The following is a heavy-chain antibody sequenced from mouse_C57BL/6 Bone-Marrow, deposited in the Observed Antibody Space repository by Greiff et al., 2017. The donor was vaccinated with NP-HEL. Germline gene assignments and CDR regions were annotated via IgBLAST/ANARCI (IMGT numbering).Heavy chain of an antibody. CDR3: ATTVVATRYAMDY. J-gene: IGHJ4*01. Sequence: VKLMESGAELARPGASVKLSCKASGYTFTSYGISWVKQRTGQGLEWIGEIYPRSGNTYYNEKFKGKATLTADKSSSTAYMELRSLTSEDSAVYFCATTVVATRYAMDYWGQGTSVTVSS. D-gene: IGHD1-1*01. V-gene: IGHV1-81*01. CDR2: IYPRSGNT. CDR1: GYTFTSYG.